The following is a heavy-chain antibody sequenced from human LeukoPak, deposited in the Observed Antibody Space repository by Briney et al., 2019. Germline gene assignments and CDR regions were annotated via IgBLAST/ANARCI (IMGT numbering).Heavy chain of an antibody. CDR1: GYTLTELS. J-gene: IGHJ3*02. Sequence: ASVKVSCKVSGYTLTELSMHWVRQAPGKGLEWMGGFDPEDGETIYAQKFQGRVTMTTDTSTSTAYMELRSLRSDDTAVYYCARDTTRGWFGELLQRGKGAFDIWGQGTMVTISS. V-gene: IGHV1-24*01. CDR3: ARDTTRGWFGELLQRGKGAFDI. CDR2: FDPEDGET. D-gene: IGHD3-10*01.